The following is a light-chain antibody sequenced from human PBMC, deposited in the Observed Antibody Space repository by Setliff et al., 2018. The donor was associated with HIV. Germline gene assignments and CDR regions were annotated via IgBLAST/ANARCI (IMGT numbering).Light chain of an antibody. J-gene: IGLJ1*01. Sequence: QSALTQPASISGSPGQSITISCTGTSRDIGAYKYVSWYQQHPGKAPKLLIHEVSDRPSGVSNRFSGSKSDNTASLTISGLQTEDEADYYCSSYTKTSTLLFGTGTKVTVL. CDR2: EVS. V-gene: IGLV2-14*01. CDR3: SSYTKTSTLL. CDR1: SRDIGAYKY.